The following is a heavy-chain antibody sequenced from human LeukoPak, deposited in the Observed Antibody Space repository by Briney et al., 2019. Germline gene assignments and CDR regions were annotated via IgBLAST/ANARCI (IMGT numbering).Heavy chain of an antibody. Sequence: GGSLRLSCAASGFTFSSYSMNWVRQAPGKGLEWVANIKQDGSEKYYVDSVKGRFTISRDNAKNSLYLQMNSLRAEDTAVYYCARELRGGYYYFDYWGQGTLVTVSS. D-gene: IGHD4-17*01. V-gene: IGHV3-7*01. CDR3: ARELRGGYYYFDY. CDR2: IKQDGSEK. CDR1: GFTFSSYS. J-gene: IGHJ4*02.